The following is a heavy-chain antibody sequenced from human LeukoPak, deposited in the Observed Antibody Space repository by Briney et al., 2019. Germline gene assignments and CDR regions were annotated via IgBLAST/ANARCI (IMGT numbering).Heavy chain of an antibody. CDR3: AREARDGYNLD. D-gene: IGHD5-24*01. J-gene: IGHJ4*02. CDR2: ISSSSSYI. Sequence: GGSLRLSCAASGFTFSSYSMNWVRQAPGKGLEWVSSISSSSSYIYYADSVKGRFTISRDNAKNSLYLQMNSLRAEGTAVYYCAREARDGYNLDWGQGTLVTVSS. CDR1: GFTFSSYS. V-gene: IGHV3-21*01.